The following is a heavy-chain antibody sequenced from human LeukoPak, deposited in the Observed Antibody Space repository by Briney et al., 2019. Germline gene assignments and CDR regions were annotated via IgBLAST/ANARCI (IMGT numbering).Heavy chain of an antibody. CDR3: ARDYGAAAGTGFDY. V-gene: IGHV4-59*01. Sequence: SETLSLTCAVYGGSFSGYYWSWIRQPPGKGLEWIGYIYYSGSTNYNPSLKSRVTISVDTSKNQFSLKLSSVTAADTAVYYCARDYGAAAGTGFDYWGQGTLVTVSS. D-gene: IGHD6-13*01. J-gene: IGHJ4*02. CDR2: IYYSGST. CDR1: GGSFSGYY.